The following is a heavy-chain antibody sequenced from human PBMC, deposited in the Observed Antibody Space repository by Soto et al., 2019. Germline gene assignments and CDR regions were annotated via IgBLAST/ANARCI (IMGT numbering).Heavy chain of an antibody. V-gene: IGHV1-18*04. CDR3: ASVYFDF. CDR1: GYTFTSYG. CDR2: ISANNGNT. Sequence: QVQLVQSGAEVKKPGASVKVPCKTSGYTFTSYGISWVRQAPGQGLEWMGWISANNGNTKYAQNLQGRVTMTTDTSTNTAYMELRSLRTDDTAVYYCASVYFDFWGQGTLVTVSS. J-gene: IGHJ4*02.